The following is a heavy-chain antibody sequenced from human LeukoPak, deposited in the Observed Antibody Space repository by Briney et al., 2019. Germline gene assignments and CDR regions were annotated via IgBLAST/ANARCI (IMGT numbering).Heavy chain of an antibody. V-gene: IGHV1-58*02. CDR3: AADGSYRYAFDI. Sequence: GASVKVSCKASGFTFTSSAIQWVRQARGQRLEWIGWIVVGSGNTNYAQKFQERVTITRDMSTSTAYMELSSLRSEDTAVYYCAADGSYRYAFDIWGQGTMVTVSS. CDR2: IVVGSGNT. CDR1: GFTFTSSA. D-gene: IGHD3-16*02. J-gene: IGHJ3*02.